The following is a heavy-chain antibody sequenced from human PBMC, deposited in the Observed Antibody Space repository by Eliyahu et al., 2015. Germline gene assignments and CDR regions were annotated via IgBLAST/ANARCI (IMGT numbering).Heavy chain of an antibody. V-gene: IGHV3-21*01. Sequence: EVQLVESGGGLVKPGGSLRLSCAASGFTFSSYSMNWVRQAPGKGLEWVSSISSSSTYIYYADSVRGRFTISRDNAKNSLYLQMNSLRAEDTAVYYCASPGDYGGFDYWGQGTLVTVSS. CDR3: ASPGDYGGFDY. D-gene: IGHD4-23*01. CDR2: ISSSSTYI. J-gene: IGHJ4*02. CDR1: GFTFSSYS.